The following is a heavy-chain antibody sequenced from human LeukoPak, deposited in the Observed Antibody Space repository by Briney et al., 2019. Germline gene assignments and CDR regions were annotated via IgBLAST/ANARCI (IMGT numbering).Heavy chain of an antibody. J-gene: IGHJ5*02. CDR1: GFTFRDYD. V-gene: IGHV3-11*04. D-gene: IGHD1-1*01. CDR3: ARDPGTTSDS. Sequence: GGSLSLSCVVSGFTFRDYDRSGIRQTPGRGLEWISYISSSGRLIKHLESVKGRFTMSRDNAKNSLYLEMTSLRVDDTAVYFCARDPGTTSDSWGQGTLVTVSS. CDR2: ISSSGRLI.